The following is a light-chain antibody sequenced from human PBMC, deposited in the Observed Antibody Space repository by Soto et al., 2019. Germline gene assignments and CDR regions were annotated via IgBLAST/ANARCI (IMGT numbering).Light chain of an antibody. CDR1: SSDVGGYNY. Sequence: QSALTQPASVSGSPGQSITISCIGTSSDVGGYNYVSWFQQHPGKAPKLMIYEVSNRPSEVSNRFSGSKSGNTASLTISGLQAEDEADYYCSSYTKSSTWVFGGGTKLTVL. CDR2: EVS. V-gene: IGLV2-14*01. J-gene: IGLJ3*02. CDR3: SSYTKSSTWV.